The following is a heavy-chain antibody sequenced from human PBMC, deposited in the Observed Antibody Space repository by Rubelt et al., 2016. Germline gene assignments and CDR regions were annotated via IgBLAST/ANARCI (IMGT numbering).Heavy chain of an antibody. CDR1: GGSISSSSYY. J-gene: IGHJ4*02. V-gene: IGHV4-39*07. Sequence: QLQLQESGPGLVKPSETLSLTCTVSGGSISSSSYYWGWIRQPPGKGLEWIGSIYTSGSTNYNPSLKSRVTRSVDTSKNQFSLRLSSVTAADTAVDYCARGDPDRGSRTVTLDYWGQGTLVTVSS. CDR2: IYTSGST. CDR3: ARGDPDRGSRTVTLDY. D-gene: IGHD4-17*01.